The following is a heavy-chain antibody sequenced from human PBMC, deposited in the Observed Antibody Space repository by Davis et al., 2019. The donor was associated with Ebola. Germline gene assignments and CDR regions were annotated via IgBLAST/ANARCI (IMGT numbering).Heavy chain of an antibody. J-gene: IGHJ6*04. Sequence: GESLKISCAASGFTFSSYWMSWVRQAPGKGLEWVANIKQDGSEKYYVDSVKGRFTISRDNAKNSLYLQMNSLRAEDTAVYYCARVPRDSYGYYYYYGMDVWGKGTTVTVSS. V-gene: IGHV3-7*01. CDR3: ARVPRDSYGYYYYYGMDV. D-gene: IGHD3-16*01. CDR2: IKQDGSEK. CDR1: GFTFSSYW.